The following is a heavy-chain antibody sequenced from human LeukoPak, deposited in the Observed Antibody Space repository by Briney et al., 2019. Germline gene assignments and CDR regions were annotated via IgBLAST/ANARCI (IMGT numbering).Heavy chain of an antibody. Sequence: PGGSLRLSCAASGFTFSSYAMSWVRQAPGKGLEWVSYISSSSSYIYYADSVKGRFTISRDNAKNSLYLQMNSLRAEDTAVYYCAREGLIAVAAPGWGQGTLVTVSS. CDR1: GFTFSSYA. CDR3: AREGLIAVAAPG. D-gene: IGHD6-19*01. V-gene: IGHV3-21*01. J-gene: IGHJ4*02. CDR2: ISSSSSYI.